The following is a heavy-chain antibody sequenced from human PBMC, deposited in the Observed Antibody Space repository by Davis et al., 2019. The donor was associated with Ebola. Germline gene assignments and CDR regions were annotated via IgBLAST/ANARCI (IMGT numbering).Heavy chain of an antibody. CDR1: GYTFTSYD. CDR3: GRGRGRFGEVIKNWFDP. J-gene: IGHJ5*02. Sequence: AASVQVSCKASGYTFTSYDINWVRQATGQGLEWMGWMNPKSGNEGSAQKFQGTVTMTRNTSISTAYMELSSLRSEDTAVYYCGRGRGRFGEVIKNWFDPWGQGTLVTVSS. V-gene: IGHV1-8*01. CDR2: MNPKSGNE. D-gene: IGHD3-10*01.